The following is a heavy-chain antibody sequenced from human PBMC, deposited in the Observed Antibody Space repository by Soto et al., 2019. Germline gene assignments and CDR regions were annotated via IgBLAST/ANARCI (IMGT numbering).Heavy chain of an antibody. CDR1: GYTFTSYD. Sequence: ASVKVSCKASGYTFTSYDINWVRQATGQGLEWMGWMNPNSGNTGYAQKFQGRVTMTRNTSISAAYMELSSLRSEDTAVYYCGRLIINNRITIFGVVIISYYFDYWGQGTLVTVSS. D-gene: IGHD3-3*01. CDR3: GRLIINNRITIFGVVIISYYFDY. J-gene: IGHJ4*02. CDR2: MNPNSGNT. V-gene: IGHV1-8*01.